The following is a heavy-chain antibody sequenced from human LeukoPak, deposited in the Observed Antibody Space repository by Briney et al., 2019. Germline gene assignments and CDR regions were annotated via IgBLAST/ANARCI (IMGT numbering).Heavy chain of an antibody. CDR1: RGSFSSGAYA. Sequence: SETLSLTCAVSRGSFSSGAYAWTWIRQPPGKGLERIGYIHDTGSTYYKPSLKSRLTMSVDRSKNHFSLQLTSVTAADTAVYFCARGTNAATGEFDYWGRESWSPSPQ. CDR3: ARGTNAATGEFDY. J-gene: IGHJ4*02. V-gene: IGHV4-30-2*01. CDR2: IHDTGST. D-gene: IGHD7-27*01.